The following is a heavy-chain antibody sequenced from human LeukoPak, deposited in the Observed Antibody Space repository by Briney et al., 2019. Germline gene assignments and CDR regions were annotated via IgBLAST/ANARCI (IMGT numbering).Heavy chain of an antibody. CDR3: AREDTYGSGSYYNQVFY. CDR2: INHSGST. CDR1: GGSFSGYY. V-gene: IGHV4-34*01. D-gene: IGHD3-10*01. J-gene: IGHJ4*02. Sequence: PSETLSLTCAVYGGSFSGYYWSWIRQPPGKGLEWIGEINHSGSTNYNPSLKSRVTISVDTSKNQFSLKLSSVTAADTAVYYCAREDTYGSGSYYNQVFYWGQGTLVTVSS.